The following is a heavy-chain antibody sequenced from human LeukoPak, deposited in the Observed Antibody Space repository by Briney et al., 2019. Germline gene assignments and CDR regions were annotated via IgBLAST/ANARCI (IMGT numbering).Heavy chain of an antibody. J-gene: IGHJ4*02. CDR3: FREGGD. Sequence: GVPLRLSCAASGFSFSTQRMHWVRQAPGKGLVWVSYIDIDERITGYADSVKGRFTISRDNAKNTLYLQMNSLRAEDTAIYYCFREGGDWGQGTLVTVSS. V-gene: IGHV3-74*01. CDR1: GFSFSTQR. D-gene: IGHD3-10*01. CDR2: IDIDERIT.